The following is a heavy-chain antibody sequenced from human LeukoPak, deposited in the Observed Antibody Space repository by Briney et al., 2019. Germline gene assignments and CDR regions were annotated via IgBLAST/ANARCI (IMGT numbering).Heavy chain of an antibody. CDR3: ARDFTTWDLPTFDY. D-gene: IGHD1-26*01. Sequence: GGSLRLSCAASGFTFSSYWMSWVRQAPGKGLEWVANIKQDGSEKYYVDSVKGRFTISRDNAKNSLYLQMNSLRAEDTAVYYCARDFTTWDLPTFDYWGQGTLVTVSS. CDR1: GFTFSSYW. CDR2: IKQDGSEK. J-gene: IGHJ4*02. V-gene: IGHV3-7*01.